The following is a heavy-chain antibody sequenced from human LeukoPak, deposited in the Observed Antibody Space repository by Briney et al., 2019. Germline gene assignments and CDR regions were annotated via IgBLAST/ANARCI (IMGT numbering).Heavy chain of an antibody. Sequence: GESLKISCKGSGYSFTSYWISWVRQMPGKGLEWMGRIDPSDSYTNYSPSFQGHVTISADKSISTAYLQWSRLKASDTAMYYCARSPGGPIAAAGLNWFDPWGQGTLVTVSS. D-gene: IGHD6-13*01. CDR3: ARSPGGPIAAAGLNWFDP. J-gene: IGHJ5*02. V-gene: IGHV5-10-1*01. CDR2: IDPSDSYT. CDR1: GYSFTSYW.